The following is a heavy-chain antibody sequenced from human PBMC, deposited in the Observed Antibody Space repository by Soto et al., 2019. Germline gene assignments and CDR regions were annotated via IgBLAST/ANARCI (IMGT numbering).Heavy chain of an antibody. CDR3: ARAGPVLRYFDWLSDY. J-gene: IGHJ4*02. CDR1: GYTFTSYA. V-gene: IGHV1-3*01. D-gene: IGHD3-9*01. CDR2: INAGNGNT. Sequence: GASVKVSCKASGYTFTSYAMHWVRQAPGQRLEWMGWINAGNGNTKYSQKFQGRVTITRDTSASTAYMELSSLRSEDTAVYHCARAGPVLRYFDWLSDYWGQGTLVTVSS.